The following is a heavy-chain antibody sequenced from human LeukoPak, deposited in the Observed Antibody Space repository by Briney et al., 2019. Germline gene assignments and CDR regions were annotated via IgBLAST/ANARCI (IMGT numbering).Heavy chain of an antibody. CDR3: ARGRGTVEDIVVVVADHFDY. Sequence: PSETLSLTCTVSGGSISSGGYYWSWIRQHPGKGLEWIGYIYYSGSTYYNPSLKSRVTISVDTSKNQFSLKLSSMTAADTAVYYCARGRGTVEDIVVVVADHFDYWGQGTLVTVSS. CDR2: IYYSGST. D-gene: IGHD2-15*01. J-gene: IGHJ4*02. V-gene: IGHV4-31*03. CDR1: GGSISSGGYY.